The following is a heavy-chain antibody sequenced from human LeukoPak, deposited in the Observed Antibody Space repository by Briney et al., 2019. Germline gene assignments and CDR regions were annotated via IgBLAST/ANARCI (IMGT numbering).Heavy chain of an antibody. CDR3: AGHHPLMVLGYFDWLSEGGYFDY. Sequence: SETLSLTCTVSGGSISSSSYYWGWIRQPPGKGLEWIGSIYYSGSTYYNPSLKSRVTISVDTSKNQFSLKLSSVTAADTAVCYCAGHHPLMVLGYFDWLSEGGYFDYWGQGTLVTVSS. D-gene: IGHD3-9*01. V-gene: IGHV4-39*01. J-gene: IGHJ4*02. CDR2: IYYSGST. CDR1: GGSISSSSYY.